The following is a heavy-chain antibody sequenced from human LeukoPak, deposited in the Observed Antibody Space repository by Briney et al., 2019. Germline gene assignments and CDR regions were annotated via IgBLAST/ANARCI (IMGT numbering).Heavy chain of an antibody. V-gene: IGHV3-30-3*01. D-gene: IGHD2-2*01. J-gene: IGHJ4*02. CDR2: ISYDGSNK. CDR3: ARDRSIYCSSTSCYVFDY. Sequence: PGGSLRLSCAASGFTFSSYAMHWVRQAPGKGLEWVAVISYDGSNKYYADSVKGRFTISRDNSKNTLYLQTNSLRAEDTAVYYCARDRSIYCSSTSCYVFDYWGQGTLVTVSS. CDR1: GFTFSSYA.